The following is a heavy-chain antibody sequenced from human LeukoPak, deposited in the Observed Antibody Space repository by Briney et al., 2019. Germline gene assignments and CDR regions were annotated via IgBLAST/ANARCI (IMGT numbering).Heavy chain of an antibody. V-gene: IGHV3-74*03. D-gene: IGHD3-10*01. CDR1: GFTFSSTW. CDR3: ARSSITMVRGVIKSTTSWYHYYNMDV. CDR2: ITSDGSST. J-gene: IGHJ6*03. Sequence: PGGSLRLSCAASGFTFSSTWMHWVRQPPGKGLVWVARITSDGSSTTYAESVKGRFTISRDNAKNTLYLQMNSLRAEDTAVYYCARSSITMVRGVIKSTTSWYHYYNMDVWGKGTTVTVSS.